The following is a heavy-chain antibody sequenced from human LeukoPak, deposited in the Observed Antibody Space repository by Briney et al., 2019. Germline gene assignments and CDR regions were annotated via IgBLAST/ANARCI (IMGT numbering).Heavy chain of an antibody. J-gene: IGHJ4*02. Sequence: GEPLNTSCKASGYSFTSYWIGWVRQLPGKGLEWMGIIYAVDSATRYSPSFQGRVTISANKSITTAYLQWSSLKASDTGMYYCARDGGGYSSGWYVYYWGQGTLVTVSS. CDR3: ARDGGGYSSGWYVYY. V-gene: IGHV5-51*01. D-gene: IGHD6-19*01. CDR2: IYAVDSAT. CDR1: GYSFTSYW.